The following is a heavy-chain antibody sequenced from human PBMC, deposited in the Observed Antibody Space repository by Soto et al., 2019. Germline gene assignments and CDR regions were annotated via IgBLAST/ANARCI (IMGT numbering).Heavy chain of an antibody. CDR1: GFTFRSYS. Sequence: GESLKISCAASGFTFRSYSMNWVRQAPGKGLEWGSYISSSSSTIYYADSVKGRFTISRDNAKNSLYLQMNSLRDEDTAVYYCARGNCYDSSGYCYYYYMDVWGKGTTVTVSS. V-gene: IGHV3-48*02. CDR2: ISSSSSTI. J-gene: IGHJ6*03. CDR3: ARGNCYDSSGYCYYYYMDV. D-gene: IGHD3-22*01.